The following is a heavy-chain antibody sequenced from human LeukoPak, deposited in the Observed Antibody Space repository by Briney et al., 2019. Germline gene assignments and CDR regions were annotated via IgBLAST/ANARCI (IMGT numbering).Heavy chain of an antibody. CDR2: ISSSGSTI. V-gene: IGHV3-11*01. Sequence: GGSLRLSCAASGFTFSDYYMSWIRQAPGKGLEWVSYISSSGSTIYYADSVKGRFTISRDNAKNSLYLQMNSLRAEDTAVYYCARALRKSYYCYYYMEVWGKGTTVTVSS. CDR3: ARALRKSYYCYYYMEV. J-gene: IGHJ6*03. CDR1: GFTFSDYY.